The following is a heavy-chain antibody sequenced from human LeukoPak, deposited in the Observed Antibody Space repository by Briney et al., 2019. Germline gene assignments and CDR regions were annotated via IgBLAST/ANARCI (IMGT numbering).Heavy chain of an antibody. J-gene: IGHJ4*02. D-gene: IGHD3-10*01. CDR1: SGSISSSNW. Sequence: PSETLSLTCAVPSGSISSSNWWSWVRQPPGKGLVWIGEIYHSGSTNYNPSLKSRVTISVDKSKNQFSLKLSSVTAADTAVYYCARDAGYYGSGSYIHWGQGTLVTVSS. CDR2: IYHSGST. CDR3: ARDAGYYGSGSYIH. V-gene: IGHV4-4*02.